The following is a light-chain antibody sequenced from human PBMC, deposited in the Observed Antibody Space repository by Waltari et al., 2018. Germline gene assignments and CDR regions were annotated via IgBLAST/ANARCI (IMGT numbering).Light chain of an antibody. Sequence: QSALTQPRSVSGSPGQSVTISCTGTSSDVGRYNYVSWYQQHPGKAPKVMIYDVTKRPSGVPDRFSGSKSGNTASLTISGLQAEDEADYHCCSYAGTLWVFGGGTKLTV. J-gene: IGLJ3*02. V-gene: IGLV2-11*01. CDR1: SSDVGRYNY. CDR2: DVT. CDR3: CSYAGTLWV.